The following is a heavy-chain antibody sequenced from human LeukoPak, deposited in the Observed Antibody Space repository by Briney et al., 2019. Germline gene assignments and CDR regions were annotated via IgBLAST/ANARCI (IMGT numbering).Heavy chain of an antibody. D-gene: IGHD2-8*02. CDR1: GFTFSDYY. J-gene: IGHJ4*02. CDR3: AGGRHWSVGFDY. Sequence: GGSLRLSCAASGFTFSDYYMSWIRQAPGKGLEWVSYISDSGNTMYYADSLKGRFPISRDNAKNSLYLQMNSLRAEDTAVYYCAGGRHWSVGFDYWGQGTRVTVSS. V-gene: IGHV3-11*01. CDR2: ISDSGNTM.